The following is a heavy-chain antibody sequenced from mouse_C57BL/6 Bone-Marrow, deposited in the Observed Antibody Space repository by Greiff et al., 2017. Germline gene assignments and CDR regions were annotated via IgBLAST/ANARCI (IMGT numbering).Heavy chain of an antibody. J-gene: IGHJ4*01. D-gene: IGHD1-1*01. Sequence: DVKLVESGEGLVKPGGSLKLSCAASGFTFSSYAMSWVRQTPEQRLAWVAYITSGGVYIYYADTVKGRFTITRDKSRNTLYLQMSSLKSEDTAMYYCTRASFITTAVYAMDYWGQGTSVTVSS. CDR3: TRASFITTAVYAMDY. CDR2: ITSGGVYI. CDR1: GFTFSSYA. V-gene: IGHV5-9-1*02.